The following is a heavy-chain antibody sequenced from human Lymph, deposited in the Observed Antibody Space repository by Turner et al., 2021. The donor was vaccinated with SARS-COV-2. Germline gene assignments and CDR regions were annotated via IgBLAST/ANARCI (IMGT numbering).Heavy chain of an antibody. CDR2: FDLEDSET. D-gene: IGHD6-19*01. Sequence: QVQLVQSGAEVKKPGASVKVSCKVSGPTLTELSMHWVRQAPGKGLEWMGGFDLEDSETIYAQKFQGRVTMTEDTSTDTPYMELSSLRSEDTAVYYCAIGSSKPQWLDLFWYWGQGTLVTVSS. CDR1: GPTLTELS. CDR3: AIGSSKPQWLDLFWY. J-gene: IGHJ4*02. V-gene: IGHV1-24*01.